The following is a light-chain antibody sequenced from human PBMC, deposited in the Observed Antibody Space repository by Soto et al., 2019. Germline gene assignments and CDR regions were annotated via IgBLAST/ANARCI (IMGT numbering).Light chain of an antibody. CDR1: SSDVGGYNY. Sequence: HCVLPRPSSVSGSPGQAITISCPRTSSDVGGYNYVSWYQQHPGKAPKLMISDVSNRPSGISNRFSGSKSGNTASLTISGLQAEDEADYYCSSYTSSSTYVFGSGTKVTVL. CDR3: SSYTSSSTYV. V-gene: IGLV2-14*01. J-gene: IGLJ1*01. CDR2: DVS.